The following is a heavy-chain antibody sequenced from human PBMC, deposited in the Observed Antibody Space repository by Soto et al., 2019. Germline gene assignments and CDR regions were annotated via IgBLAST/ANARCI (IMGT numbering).Heavy chain of an antibody. CDR1: GYSISSGYY. CDR3: ARAPPLGANWFDP. V-gene: IGHV4-38-2*01. CDR2: IYHSGST. J-gene: IGHJ5*02. Sequence: NPSETLSLTCAVSGYSISSGYYWGWIRQPPGKGLEWIGSIYHSGSTYYNPSLKSRVTISVDTSKNQFSLKLSSVTAADTAVYYCARAPPLGANWFDPWGQGTLVTVSS. D-gene: IGHD1-26*01.